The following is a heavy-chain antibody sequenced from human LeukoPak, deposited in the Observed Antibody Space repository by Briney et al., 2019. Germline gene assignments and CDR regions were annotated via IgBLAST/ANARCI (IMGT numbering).Heavy chain of an antibody. D-gene: IGHD3-3*01. Sequence: GGSLRLSCSASGFTVSSNYMSWVRQAPGKGLEWVSSISSNSNYMYYAGSVKGRFIMSRDNAKNSLYLQMNSLRAVDTAMYYCARDSLTYYDFWSGLGYWGQGTLVTVSS. V-gene: IGHV3-21*01. CDR1: GFTVSSNY. CDR2: ISSNSNYM. CDR3: ARDSLTYYDFWSGLGY. J-gene: IGHJ4*02.